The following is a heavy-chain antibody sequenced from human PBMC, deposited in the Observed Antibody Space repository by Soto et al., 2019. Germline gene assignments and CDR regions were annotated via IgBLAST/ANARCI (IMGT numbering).Heavy chain of an antibody. J-gene: IGHJ5*02. CDR3: ARDQGVAAAGITWFDP. Sequence: ETLSLTCTVSGASMNSYHWSWIRQPAGKGLEWIGHIHSSGSTNYNPSLKSRVTMSVDTSKNKFSLRLMSLTAADTAVYYCARDQGVAAAGITWFDPWGQGSLVTVSS. CDR2: IHSSGST. V-gene: IGHV4-4*07. D-gene: IGHD6-13*01. CDR1: GASMNSYH.